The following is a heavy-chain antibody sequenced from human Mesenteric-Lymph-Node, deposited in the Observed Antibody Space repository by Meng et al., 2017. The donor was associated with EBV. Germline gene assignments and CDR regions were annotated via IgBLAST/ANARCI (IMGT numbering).Heavy chain of an antibody. CDR3: ARSSYGSGSYSPFDF. D-gene: IGHD3-10*01. Sequence: QVQLQQLGAGPLKPSETLFFTCTVYGGSFTDHYWTWIRQPPGKGLEWIAEINHSGGTNYNLSLKNRVTISIDLSKNHFSLKVSSVTAADTAVYYGARSSYGSGSYSPFDFWGEGNLVTVSS. CDR1: GGSFTDHY. J-gene: IGHJ4*02. V-gene: IGHV4-34*01. CDR2: INHSGGT.